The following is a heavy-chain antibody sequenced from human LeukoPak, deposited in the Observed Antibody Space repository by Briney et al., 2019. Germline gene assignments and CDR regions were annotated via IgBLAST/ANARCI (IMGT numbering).Heavy chain of an antibody. CDR2: INTKNGNP. D-gene: IGHD6-19*01. V-gene: IGHV7-4-1*02. J-gene: IGHJ4*02. CDR1: GYTFTNYP. CDR3: ARGGYSRGQGSPFDY. Sequence: ASVKVSCKASGYTFTNYPMIWVRQAPGQGLEWMGSINTKNGNPTYAQDFTGRSVFSLDTFVGTTYLQIISLKTEDTAVYYCARGGYSRGQGSPFDYWGQGTLVTVSS.